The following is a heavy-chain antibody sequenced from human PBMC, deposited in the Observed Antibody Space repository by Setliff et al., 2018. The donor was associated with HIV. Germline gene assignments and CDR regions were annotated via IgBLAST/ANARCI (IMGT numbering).Heavy chain of an antibody. Sequence: SETLSLTCIVSGGSINSTSYYWGWISQPPGQGLEWIWSIYYSSDTFYNTSLKTRITISVDTSKNHLSLKVSSLTAADTAVYYCARAPYYDYRGLAVYYFDYWGQGILVTVSS. D-gene: IGHD3-22*01. V-gene: IGHV4-39*07. CDR1: GGSINSTSYY. J-gene: IGHJ4*02. CDR2: IYYSSDT. CDR3: ARAPYYDYRGLAVYYFDY.